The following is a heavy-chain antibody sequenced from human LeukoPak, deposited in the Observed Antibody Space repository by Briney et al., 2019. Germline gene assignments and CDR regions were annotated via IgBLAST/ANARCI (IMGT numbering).Heavy chain of an antibody. CDR1: GFTFSTYA. Sequence: GGSLRLSCAASGFTFSTYAMSWVRQAPGKGLEWVSFIYSGGNTYYADSVKGRFTISRDNSKNTVHLQMNSLRAEDTAMYYCARRAGDYSHPYDYWGQGTLVTVSS. D-gene: IGHD3-22*01. CDR2: IYSGGNT. V-gene: IGHV3-53*01. J-gene: IGHJ4*02. CDR3: ARRAGDYSHPYDY.